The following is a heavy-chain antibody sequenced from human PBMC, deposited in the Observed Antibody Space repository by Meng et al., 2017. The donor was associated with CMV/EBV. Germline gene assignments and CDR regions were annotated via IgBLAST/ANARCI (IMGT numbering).Heavy chain of an antibody. CDR3: TLTQDYYYGMDV. CDR2: IYSGGST. Sequence: GESLKISCAASGFTVSSNYMSWVRQAPGKGLEWVSVIYSGGSTYYADSVKGRFTISRDNSKNTLYLQMNSPRAEDTAVYYCTLTQDYYYGMDVWGQGTTVTVSS. V-gene: IGHV3-53*01. D-gene: IGHD2-15*01. J-gene: IGHJ6*02. CDR1: GFTVSSNY.